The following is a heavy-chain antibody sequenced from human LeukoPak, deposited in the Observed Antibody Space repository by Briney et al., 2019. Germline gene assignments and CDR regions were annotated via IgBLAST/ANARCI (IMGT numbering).Heavy chain of an antibody. V-gene: IGHV1-46*01. CDR3: ARGNSSSWYLTLFFFDY. J-gene: IGHJ4*02. D-gene: IGHD6-13*01. CDR2: INPSGGST. Sequence: ASVKVSCKASGYTFTSYYMHWVRQAPGQGLEWMGIINPSGGSTSYAQKFQGRVTMTRDMSTSTVYMELSSLRSEDTAVYYCARGNSSSWYLTLFFFDYWGQGTLVTVSS. CDR1: GYTFTSYY.